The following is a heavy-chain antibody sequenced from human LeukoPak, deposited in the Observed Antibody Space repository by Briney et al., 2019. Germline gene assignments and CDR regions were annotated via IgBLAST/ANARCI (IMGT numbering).Heavy chain of an antibody. CDR3: ARGLGLSTTARPGFFDS. D-gene: IGHD6-6*01. Sequence: ETLSLTCTVSGGSISSYYWSWIRQPPGKGLEWVSVMHAGGITYHAHSVEGRFTISRDNSKNTLFLQMNSLRAEDTAVYYCARGLGLSTTARPGFFDSWGQGTLVTVSS. CDR2: MHAGGIT. V-gene: IGHV3-53*01. J-gene: IGHJ4*02. CDR1: GGSISSYY.